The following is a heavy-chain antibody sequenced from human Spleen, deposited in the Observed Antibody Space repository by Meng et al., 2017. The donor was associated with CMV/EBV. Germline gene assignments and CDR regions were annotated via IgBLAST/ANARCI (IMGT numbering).Heavy chain of an antibody. Sequence: SETLSLTCTVSGYSISSGYYWGWIRQPPGKGLEWIGSIYHSGSTYYNPSLKSRVTISVDTSKNQFSLKLSSVTAADTAVYFCAREPDYWGQGILVTVSS. CDR3: AREPDY. CDR2: IYHSGST. CDR1: GYSISSGYY. V-gene: IGHV4-38-2*02. J-gene: IGHJ4*02.